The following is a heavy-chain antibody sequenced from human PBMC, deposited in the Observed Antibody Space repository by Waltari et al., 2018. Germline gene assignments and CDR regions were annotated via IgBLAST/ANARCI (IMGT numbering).Heavy chain of an antibody. CDR3: AKAGTFWSGYTRSDY. CDR2: ISGSGGST. J-gene: IGHJ4*02. V-gene: IGHV3-23*01. Sequence: APGKGLEWVSAISGSGGSTYYADSVKGRFTISRDNSKNTLYLQMNSLRAEDTAVYYCAKAGTFWSGYTRSDYWGQGTLVTVSS. D-gene: IGHD3-3*01.